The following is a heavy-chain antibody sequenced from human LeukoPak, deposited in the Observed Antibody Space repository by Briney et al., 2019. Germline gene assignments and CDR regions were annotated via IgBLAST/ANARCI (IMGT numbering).Heavy chain of an antibody. CDR2: ISGSGGST. V-gene: IGHV3-23*01. Sequence: GGSLRLSCAASGFTFSSYAMSWVRQAPGKGLEWVSAISGSGGSTYYADSVKGRFTISRDNSKNTLYLQMNSLRAEDTAVYYCAKDSEFRGYSYGYYFDYWGQGTLVTVSS. J-gene: IGHJ4*02. CDR3: AKDSEFRGYSYGYYFDY. D-gene: IGHD5-18*01. CDR1: GFTFSSYA.